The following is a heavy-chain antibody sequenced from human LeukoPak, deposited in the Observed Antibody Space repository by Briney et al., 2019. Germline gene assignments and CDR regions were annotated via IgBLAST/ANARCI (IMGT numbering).Heavy chain of an antibody. Sequence: ASEKVSCTVSGYTLTELSMHWVRHAPGKGLEWIGGFDPEDGETIYAQKFQGRVTLTEDTSTDTAYMELSSLRSEDTAVYYCATVPLIAAAGTTFDYWGQGTLVTVSS. CDR3: ATVPLIAAAGTTFDY. V-gene: IGHV1-24*01. CDR2: FDPEDGET. D-gene: IGHD6-13*01. CDR1: GYTLTELS. J-gene: IGHJ4*02.